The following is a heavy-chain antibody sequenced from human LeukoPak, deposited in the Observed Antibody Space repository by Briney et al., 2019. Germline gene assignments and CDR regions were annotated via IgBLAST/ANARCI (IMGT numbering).Heavy chain of an antibody. CDR2: INHSGST. CDR1: GGSIRNYI. Sequence: PSETLSLTCTVSGGSIRNYIWSWIRRPPGKGLEWIGEINHSGSTNYNPSLKSRVTISVDTSKNQFSLKLSSVTAADTAVYYCARGGVWGSYRYKGSGVPWLFDYWGQGTLVTVSS. V-gene: IGHV4-34*01. J-gene: IGHJ4*02. D-gene: IGHD3-16*02. CDR3: ARGGVWGSYRYKGSGVPWLFDY.